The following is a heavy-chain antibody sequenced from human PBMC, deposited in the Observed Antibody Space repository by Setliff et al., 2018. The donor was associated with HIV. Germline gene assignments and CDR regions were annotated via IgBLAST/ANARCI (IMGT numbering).Heavy chain of an antibody. Sequence: SVKVSCKTSGYTFSSHAISWVRQAPGQGLEWMGGVIPIFATTTYAQQFQGRVTIIADESTNTAYMELSSLRSEDTAVYYCARIPNHSSGFDYWGQGTPVTVSS. J-gene: IGHJ4*02. V-gene: IGHV1-69*13. CDR3: ARIPNHSSGFDY. CDR2: VIPIFATT. D-gene: IGHD3-22*01. CDR1: GYTFSSHA.